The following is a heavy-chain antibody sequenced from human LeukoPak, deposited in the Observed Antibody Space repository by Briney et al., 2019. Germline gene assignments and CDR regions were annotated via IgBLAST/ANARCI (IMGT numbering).Heavy chain of an antibody. D-gene: IGHD3-22*01. CDR2: ISGSGATT. CDR1: GFTFSTYA. V-gene: IGHV3-23*01. J-gene: IGHJ5*02. CDR3: VKDRETYYDPGGYYCIWLDP. Sequence: GGSLRLSCAASGFTFSTYAMTWVRQAPGKGLEWVSSISGSGATTYYADSVKGRFTISRDNSKSTLFPQMNSLRADDTAVCHCVKDRETYYDPGGYYCIWLDPWGLGTLVTVSS.